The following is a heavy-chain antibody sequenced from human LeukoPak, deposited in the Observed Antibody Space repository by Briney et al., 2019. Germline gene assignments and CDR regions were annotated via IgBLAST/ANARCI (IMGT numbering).Heavy chain of an antibody. CDR1: GFTFSSYW. J-gene: IGHJ4*02. D-gene: IGHD3-3*01. CDR2: INHNGNVN. Sequence: QTGGSLRLSCAASGFTFSSYWMNWARQAPGKGLEWVASINHNGNVNYYVDSVKGRFTISRDNAKNSLYLQMSNLRAEDTAVYYCAKDLGIYTIFGVVTTFDYWGQGTLVTVSS. CDR3: AKDLGIYTIFGVVTTFDY. V-gene: IGHV3-7*03.